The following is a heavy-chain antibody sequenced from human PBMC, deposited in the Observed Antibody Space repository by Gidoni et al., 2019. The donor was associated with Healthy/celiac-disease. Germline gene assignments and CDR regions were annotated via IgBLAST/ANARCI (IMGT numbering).Heavy chain of an antibody. V-gene: IGHV4-34*01. Sequence: QVQLQQWGAGLLKPSETLSLTCAVYGGSFSGYYWSWIRQPPGKGLEWIGEINHSGSTNYNPSLKSRVTISVDTSKNQFSLKLSSVTAADTAVYYCARNLHWSGYYTDYYYYGMDVWGQGTTVTVSS. CDR1: GGSFSGYY. J-gene: IGHJ6*02. CDR3: ARNLHWSGYYTDYYYYGMDV. D-gene: IGHD3-3*01. CDR2: INHSGST.